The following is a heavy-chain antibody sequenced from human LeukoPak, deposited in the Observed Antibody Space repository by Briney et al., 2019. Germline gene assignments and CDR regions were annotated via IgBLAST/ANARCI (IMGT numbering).Heavy chain of an antibody. CDR1: GGSISSGSYY. Sequence: PSETLSLTCTVSGGSISSGSYYWSWIRQPAGKGLQWIGRIYTSGSTNYNPSLKSRVTMSVDTSKNKFSLKLNSVTAADTAVYYCARGRPLRGREYCGGGRCYSRASHMDVWGKGTTVTVSS. J-gene: IGHJ6*03. CDR2: IYTSGST. V-gene: IGHV4-61*02. CDR3: ARGRPLRGREYCGGGRCYSRASHMDV. D-gene: IGHD2-15*01.